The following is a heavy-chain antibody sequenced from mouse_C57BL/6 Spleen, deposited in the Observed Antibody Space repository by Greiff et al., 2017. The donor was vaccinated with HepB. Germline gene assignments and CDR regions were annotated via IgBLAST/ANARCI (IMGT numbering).Heavy chain of an antibody. J-gene: IGHJ1*03. CDR1: GYSFTGYY. Sequence: VQLQQSGPELVKPGASVKISCKASGYSFTGYYMNWVKQSPEKSLEWIGEINPSTGGTTYNQKFKAKATLTVDKSSSTAYMQLKSLTSEDSAVYYCARRDYDYGGYFDVWGTGTTVTVSS. CDR3: ARRDYDYGGYFDV. D-gene: IGHD2-4*01. CDR2: INPSTGGT. V-gene: IGHV1-42*01.